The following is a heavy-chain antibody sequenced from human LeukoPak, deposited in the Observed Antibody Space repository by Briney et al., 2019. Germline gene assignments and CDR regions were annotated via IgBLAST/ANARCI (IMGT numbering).Heavy chain of an antibody. CDR2: ISYDGSNK. J-gene: IGHJ6*02. V-gene: IGHV3-30-3*01. CDR1: GFTFSSYA. D-gene: IGHD2-2*02. CDR3: ARERCSSTSCYRDYYYYGMDV. Sequence: PGGSLRLSCAASGFTFSSYAMSWVRQAPGKGLEWVAVISYDGSNKYYADSVKGRFTISRDNSKNTLYLQMNSLRAEDTAVYYCARERCSSTSCYRDYYYYGMDVWGQGTTVTVSS.